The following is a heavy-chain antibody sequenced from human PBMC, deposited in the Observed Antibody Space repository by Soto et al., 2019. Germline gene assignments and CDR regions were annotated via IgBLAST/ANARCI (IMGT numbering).Heavy chain of an antibody. V-gene: IGHV1-69*13. CDR2: IIPIFGTA. CDR1: GGTFSSYA. J-gene: IGHJ4*02. D-gene: IGHD3-22*01. Sequence: SVKVSCKASGGTFSSYAISWVRQAPGQGLEWMGGIIPIFGTANYAQKFQGRVTITADESTSTAYMELSSLRSEDTAVYYCARLRKNYDSSGYYCFDYWGQGTLVTVSS. CDR3: ARLRKNYDSSGYYCFDY.